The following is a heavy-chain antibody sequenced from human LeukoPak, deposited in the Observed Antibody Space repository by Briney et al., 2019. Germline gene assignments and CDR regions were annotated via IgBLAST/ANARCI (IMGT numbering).Heavy chain of an antibody. CDR1: GDAIGRGTYF. CDR3: ARSTPPDYYESSGYPDY. CDR2: MYFGGRA. J-gene: IGHJ4*02. V-gene: IGHV4-39*01. D-gene: IGHD3-22*01. Sequence: PSETLSLTCTVSGDAIGRGTYFWGWIRQPPGKGLEWIGAMYFGGRAYRNPSLKRRVTISFDTAKNQFSLKLTSVTAADTGVYYCARSTPPDYYESSGYPDYWGQGTLVTVSS.